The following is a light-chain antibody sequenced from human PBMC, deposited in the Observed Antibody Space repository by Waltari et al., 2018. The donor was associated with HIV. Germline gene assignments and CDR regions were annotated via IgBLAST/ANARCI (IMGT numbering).Light chain of an antibody. CDR3: AAWDDSLNVWV. CDR1: SSYIGRNT. Sequence: QSVLTQPPSASGTSGQMVTIYCSGRSSYIGRNTVDWYYPVPGMAPKLLIYSSDQRPSGIPDRFSGSKSGTSASLAVSGLQSEDEADYYCAAWDDSLNVWVFGGGTKLTVL. J-gene: IGLJ3*02. CDR2: SSD. V-gene: IGLV1-44*01.